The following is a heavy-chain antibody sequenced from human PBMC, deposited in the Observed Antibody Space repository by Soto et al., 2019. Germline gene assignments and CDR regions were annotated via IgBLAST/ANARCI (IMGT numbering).Heavy chain of an antibody. CDR2: IYSSGLV. CDR3: VTIVGANDS. V-gene: IGHV4-4*07. J-gene: IGHJ4*02. Sequence: SGTLTLTLTVSGASISTSSWTWIRRPAGKGLQWIGHIYSSGLVNYSPSLKSPASMSLHSSKNQLSPNRSSATAADTAAYYCVTIVGANDSWGKGNPVTSPQ. CDR1: GASISTSS. D-gene: IGHD1-26*01.